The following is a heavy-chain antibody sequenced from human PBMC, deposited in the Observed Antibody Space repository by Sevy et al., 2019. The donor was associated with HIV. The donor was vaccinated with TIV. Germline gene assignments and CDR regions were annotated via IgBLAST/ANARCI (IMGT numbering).Heavy chain of an antibody. CDR1: GFTFSSYG. CDR2: IWYDGSNK. J-gene: IGHJ4*02. CDR3: ARAEVAYYYDSSGIFDY. Sequence: GGSLRLSCAASGFTFSSYGMHWVRQAPGKGLEWVAVIWYDGSNKYYADSVKGRFTISRDNSKNTLYLQMNSLRAEDKAVYYCARAEVAYYYDSSGIFDYWGQGTLVTVSS. D-gene: IGHD3-22*01. V-gene: IGHV3-33*01.